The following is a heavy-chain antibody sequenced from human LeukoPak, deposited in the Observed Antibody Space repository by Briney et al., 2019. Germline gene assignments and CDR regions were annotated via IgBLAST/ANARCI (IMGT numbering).Heavy chain of an antibody. Sequence: ASVKVSCKASGYTFTYRYLHWVRQAPGQALEWMGWITPFNGNTKYAQKFQDRVTITRDRSMSTAYMELSSLGSEDTAMYYCVGDSSFLRFDYWGQGTLVTVSS. CDR2: ITPFNGNT. J-gene: IGHJ4*02. CDR1: GYTFTYRY. D-gene: IGHD6-6*01. V-gene: IGHV1-45*02. CDR3: VGDSSFLRFDY.